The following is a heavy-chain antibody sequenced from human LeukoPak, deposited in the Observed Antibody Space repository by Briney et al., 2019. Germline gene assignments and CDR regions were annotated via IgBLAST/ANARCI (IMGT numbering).Heavy chain of an antibody. Sequence: GESLKISCKGSGYSFTSYWIGWVRQMPGKGLEWTGIIYPGDSDTRYSASFQGQVTISADKSISTAYLQWSSLKASDTAMYYCVRLRSGSYRAFDIWGQGTMATVSS. CDR3: VRLRSGSYRAFDI. J-gene: IGHJ3*02. V-gene: IGHV5-51*01. CDR2: IYPGDSDT. D-gene: IGHD1-26*01. CDR1: GYSFTSYW.